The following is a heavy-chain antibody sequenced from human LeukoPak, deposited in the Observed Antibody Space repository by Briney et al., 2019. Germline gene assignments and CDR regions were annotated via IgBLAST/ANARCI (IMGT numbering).Heavy chain of an antibody. J-gene: IGHJ4*02. Sequence: GGSLRLSCAASGFTFSSYDMSWVRQAPGKGLEWVSTISASGGSTHYADSVKGRLTISRDNSKNTLYLQMSRLRAEDTAVYYCAKGDSSGWFYFDYWGQGTLVTVSS. CDR3: AKGDSSGWFYFDY. CDR1: GFTFSSYD. D-gene: IGHD6-19*01. V-gene: IGHV3-23*01. CDR2: ISASGGST.